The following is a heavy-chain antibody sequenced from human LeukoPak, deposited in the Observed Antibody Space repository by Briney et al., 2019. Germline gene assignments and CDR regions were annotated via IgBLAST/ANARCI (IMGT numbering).Heavy chain of an antibody. J-gene: IGHJ1*01. Sequence: PGGSLRLSCAASGFTFSTYAMHWVRQAPGKGLEYVSAISTNGDSTYYADSVKGRFTISRDNSKNTLFLQLNSLRVEDTAVYYCAASIVGFTYDEHFQHWGQGTLVTVSS. CDR2: ISTNGDST. D-gene: IGHD1-26*01. CDR3: AASIVGFTYDEHFQH. CDR1: GFTFSTYA. V-gene: IGHV3-64*02.